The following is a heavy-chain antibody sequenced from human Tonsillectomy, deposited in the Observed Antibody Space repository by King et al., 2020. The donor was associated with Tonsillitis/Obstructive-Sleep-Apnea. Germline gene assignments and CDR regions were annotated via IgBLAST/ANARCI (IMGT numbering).Heavy chain of an antibody. Sequence: VPLQESGPGLVKPSQTLSLTCTVSGGSISSGGYYWSWIRQHPGKGLEWIGYIYYSGSTYYNPSLKSRVTISVDTSKNRFSLKPSSVTAADTAVYYCAGLVIVVVPAGRWAPPADDWFDPWGQGTLVTVSS. CDR2: IYYSGST. D-gene: IGHD2-2*01. CDR1: GGSISSGGYY. V-gene: IGHV4-31*03. CDR3: AGLVIVVVPAGRWAPPADDWFDP. J-gene: IGHJ5*02.